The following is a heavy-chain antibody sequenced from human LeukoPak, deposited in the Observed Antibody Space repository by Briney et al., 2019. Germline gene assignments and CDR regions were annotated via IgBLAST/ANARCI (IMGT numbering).Heavy chain of an antibody. D-gene: IGHD3-22*01. J-gene: IGHJ4*02. CDR1: VYTFITYD. V-gene: IGHV1-8*03. Sequence: ASVTVSFTSSVYTFITYDITRVRQPAGQGLERMGWMNPNSGNTGYAQKFKGRLTITRIASISTAYMELSSLRSDDTAVYYCARTKPDNSEIYNWGQGTLVTVSS. CDR3: ARTKPDNSEIYN. CDR2: MNPNSGNT.